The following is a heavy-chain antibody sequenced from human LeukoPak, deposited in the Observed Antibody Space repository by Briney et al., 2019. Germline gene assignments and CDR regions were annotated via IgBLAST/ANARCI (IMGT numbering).Heavy chain of an antibody. CDR3: ARRGVVPAAMGGGNWFDP. CDR2: INHSGST. J-gene: IGHJ5*02. D-gene: IGHD2-2*01. Sequence: SSETLSLTCAVYGGSFSGYYWSWIRQPPGKGLEWIGEINHSGSTNYNPSLKSRVTISVDTSKNQFSLKLSSVTAADTAAYYCARRGVVPAAMGGGNWFDPWGQGTLVTVSS. CDR1: GGSFSGYY. V-gene: IGHV4-34*01.